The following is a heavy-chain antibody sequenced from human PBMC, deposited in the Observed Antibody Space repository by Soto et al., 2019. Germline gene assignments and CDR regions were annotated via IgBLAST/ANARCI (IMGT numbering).Heavy chain of an antibody. CDR2: IKQDVSEK. Sequence: GGSLRLSCAASGFTFSSYWMSWVRQAPGKGLEWVANIKQDVSEKYYVDSVKGRFTISRDNAKNSLYLQMNSLRAEDTAVYYCARDPAVAANYYYYGMDVWGQGTRVTVSS. J-gene: IGHJ6*02. CDR3: ARDPAVAANYYYYGMDV. V-gene: IGHV3-7*01. CDR1: GFTFSSYW. D-gene: IGHD6-19*01.